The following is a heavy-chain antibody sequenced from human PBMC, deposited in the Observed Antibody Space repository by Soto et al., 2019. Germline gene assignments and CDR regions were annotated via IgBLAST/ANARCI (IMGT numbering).Heavy chain of an antibody. J-gene: IGHJ6*02. CDR1: GFIFSNYA. CDR2: ISSDESNK. CDR3: ARVPGDCGGSSCYGDYYYGMDV. Sequence: QVQLVESGGGVVQPGRSPRLSCGASGFIFSNYAMYWVRQAPGKGLEWVAVISSDESNKYYADSVKGRFTISRDNSKNTLYRQMNSRRAEDTAMYYCARVPGDCGGSSCYGDYYYGMDVWGQGTTVTVSS. D-gene: IGHD2-15*01. V-gene: IGHV3-30-3*01.